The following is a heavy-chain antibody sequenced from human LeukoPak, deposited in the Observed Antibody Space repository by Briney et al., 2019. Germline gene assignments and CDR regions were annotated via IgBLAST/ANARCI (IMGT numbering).Heavy chain of an antibody. Sequence: PGGSLRLSCAASGFTFSSYSMNWVRQAPGKGLEWVSGINWNGGSTGYADSVKGRFTISRDNAENSLYLQMNSLRAEDTAVYYCAELGITMIGGVWGKGTTVTISS. CDR3: AELGITMIGGV. D-gene: IGHD3-10*02. V-gene: IGHV3-20*04. J-gene: IGHJ6*04. CDR1: GFTFSSYS. CDR2: INWNGGST.